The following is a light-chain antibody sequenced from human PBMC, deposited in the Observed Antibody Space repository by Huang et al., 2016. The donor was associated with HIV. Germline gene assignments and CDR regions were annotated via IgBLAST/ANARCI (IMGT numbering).Light chain of an antibody. V-gene: IGKV3-15*01. J-gene: IGKJ1*01. CDR1: QSISNN. Sequence: EIVMTQSPATLSVSPGERATLSCRASQSISNNLAWYQQKHGQAPRALSYDASTRATGSPGRFSGSGSGTEFTLTISSLQSEDFAIDYCQQYNTWPRTFGQGTKVELK. CDR2: DAS. CDR3: QQYNTWPRT.